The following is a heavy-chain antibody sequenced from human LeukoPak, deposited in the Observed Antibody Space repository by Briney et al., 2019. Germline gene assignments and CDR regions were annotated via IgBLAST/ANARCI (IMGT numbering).Heavy chain of an antibody. CDR2: ISSSGNTI. CDR3: AREESWSTYYNFMDV. V-gene: IGHV3-48*04. Sequence: PGGSLRLSCAASGFTFTIHNMHWVRQAPGEGLEWVSYISSSGNTIYYADSVKGRFTISRDSAQSSLHLQMNSLRVEDTGVYYCAREESWSTYYNFMDVWGRGTTVTVSS. D-gene: IGHD6-13*01. J-gene: IGHJ6*03. CDR1: GFTFTIHN.